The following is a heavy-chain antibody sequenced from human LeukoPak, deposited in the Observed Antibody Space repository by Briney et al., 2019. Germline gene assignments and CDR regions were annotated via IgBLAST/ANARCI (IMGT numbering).Heavy chain of an antibody. D-gene: IGHD5-12*01. Sequence: GGSLRLSCAASGFTVSSNYMTWVRQAPGKGLQWVSVIYSGGDTYYAGSAKGRFTISRDNSKNTLYLEMNSLRAEDTAVYYCARELKGGYSGPIGYWGQGTLVTVSS. J-gene: IGHJ4*02. CDR2: IYSGGDT. CDR1: GFTVSSNY. V-gene: IGHV3-66*01. CDR3: ARELKGGYSGPIGY.